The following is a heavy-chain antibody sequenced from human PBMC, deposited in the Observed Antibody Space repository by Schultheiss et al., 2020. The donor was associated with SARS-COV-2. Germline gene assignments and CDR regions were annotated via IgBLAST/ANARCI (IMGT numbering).Heavy chain of an antibody. V-gene: IGHV4-4*07. CDR2: IYTSGST. J-gene: IGHJ3*02. CDR1: GGSISSYY. CDR3: ARPPDSLGAFDI. Sequence: SQTLSLTCTVSGGSISSYYWSWIRQPAGKGLEWIGRIYTSGSTNYNPSLKSRVTMSVDTSKNQFSLKLSSVTAADTAVYYCARPPDSLGAFDIWGQGTMVTVSS. D-gene: IGHD7-27*01.